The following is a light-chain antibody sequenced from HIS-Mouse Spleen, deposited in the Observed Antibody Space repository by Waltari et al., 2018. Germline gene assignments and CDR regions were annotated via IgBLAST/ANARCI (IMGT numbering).Light chain of an antibody. CDR2: EVG. J-gene: IGLJ1*01. V-gene: IGLV2-14*01. CDR3: SSYTSSSFYV. Sequence: QSALTQPASVSGSPGQSITISCTGTSSDVGGYNYVSWYQQHPGKAPKIMIYEVGNRPAGVSNRFSGSKSGNTASLTISGIQAEDEADYYCSSYTSSSFYVFGTGTKVTVL. CDR1: SSDVGGYNY.